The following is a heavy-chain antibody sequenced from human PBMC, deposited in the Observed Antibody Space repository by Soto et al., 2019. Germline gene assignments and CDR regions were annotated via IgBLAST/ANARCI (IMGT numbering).Heavy chain of an antibody. CDR3: AKDLGPLRRLNDYCYGLDV. V-gene: IGHV3-NL1*01. CDR2: IESGGST. J-gene: IGHJ6*02. CDR1: EFNFSSYG. Sequence: GRSLRLSWAASEFNFSSYGMHWARQSPGKGLEWVAVIESGGSTHYADSVKGRFTISRDIPKNMIYLQLHTLRAEDTAVYYCAKDLGPLRRLNDYCYGLDVWGQGTTVTISS. D-gene: IGHD3-16*01.